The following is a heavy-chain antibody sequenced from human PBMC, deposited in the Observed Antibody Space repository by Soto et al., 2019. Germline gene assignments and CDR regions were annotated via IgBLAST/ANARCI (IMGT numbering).Heavy chain of an antibody. Sequence: PSQTLSLTCAISGDSVSSNSAAWNWVRQSPSRGLEWLGRTYYRSKWYNDYAVSVKSRITINPDTSKNQFSLQLNSVTPEDTAVYYCARGDYDFWSGYDAFEIWGRGTMVTVSS. CDR1: GDSVSSNSAA. CDR2: TYYRSKWYN. V-gene: IGHV6-1*01. CDR3: ARGDYDFWSGYDAFEI. J-gene: IGHJ3*02. D-gene: IGHD3-3*01.